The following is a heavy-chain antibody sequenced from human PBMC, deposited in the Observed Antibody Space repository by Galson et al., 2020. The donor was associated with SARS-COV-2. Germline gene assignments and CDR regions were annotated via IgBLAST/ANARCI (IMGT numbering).Heavy chain of an antibody. V-gene: IGHV3-11*01. CDR2: ISTSGRTT. J-gene: IGHJ6*03. CDR1: GFTFSDSN. D-gene: IGHD6-13*01. CDR3: ARVGYSSSWNYYYYYMDV. Sequence: GESLKISCAASGFTFSDSNMTWIRQAPGKELEWVSYISTSGRTTYNAASVKGRFTISRDNANNSRYLQMHSLRAEDTAVYYCARVGYSSSWNYYYYYMDVGGKGTTVTVSS.